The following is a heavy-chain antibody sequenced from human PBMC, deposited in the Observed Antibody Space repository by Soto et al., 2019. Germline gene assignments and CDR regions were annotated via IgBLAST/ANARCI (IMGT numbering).Heavy chain of an antibody. Sequence: EVVLLESGGGLAQPGGSLRLSCVASGFTFSKYAMNWVRQAPGKGLEWVASISGTAVSIDYADSVKGRFTISRDNSKNTVSLQMDNLRVEDTATYYCVNWNDEDVDWGQGTLVAVSS. CDR2: ISGTAVSI. V-gene: IGHV3-23*01. J-gene: IGHJ4*01. CDR1: GFTFSKYA. CDR3: VNWNDEDVD. D-gene: IGHD1-1*01.